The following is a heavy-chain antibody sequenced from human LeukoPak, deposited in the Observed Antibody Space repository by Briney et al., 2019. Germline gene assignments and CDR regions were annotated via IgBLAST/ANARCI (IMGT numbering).Heavy chain of an antibody. J-gene: IGHJ4*02. Sequence: PGGSLRLSCAASGFTFSSYAMRWVRQAPGKGLEWVAVISYDGSDKYYTDSVKGRFTISRDNSKNTLYLQMNSLRAEDTAVYYCARGLGDGYGFDYWGQGTLVTVSS. CDR2: ISYDGSDK. V-gene: IGHV3-30*04. D-gene: IGHD5-24*01. CDR1: GFTFSSYA. CDR3: ARGLGDGYGFDY.